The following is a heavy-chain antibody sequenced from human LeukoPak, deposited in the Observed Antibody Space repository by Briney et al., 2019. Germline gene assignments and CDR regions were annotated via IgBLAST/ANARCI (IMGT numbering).Heavy chain of an antibody. CDR3: AKGHSYGYTYFFGMDV. D-gene: IGHD5-18*01. CDR1: GFTFSSYS. Sequence: GGSLRLSCAASGFTFSSYSMNWVRQAPGKGLEWVSAISGSGASTYYADSVKGRFTISRDNSKNTLYLQMNSLRVEDTAVYYCAKGHSYGYTYFFGMDVWGQGTTVTVSS. V-gene: IGHV3-23*01. J-gene: IGHJ6*02. CDR2: ISGSGAST.